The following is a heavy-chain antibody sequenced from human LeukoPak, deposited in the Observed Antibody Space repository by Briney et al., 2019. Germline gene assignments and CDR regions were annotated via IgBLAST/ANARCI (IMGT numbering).Heavy chain of an antibody. D-gene: IGHD5-24*01. Sequence: SETLSLTFPVSGGSISSTSYYWGWIRPPPGKGLEWIGSIYYSGSTYNNPSLKSRVTISVDTSKNQFSLKLSSVTAADTAVYYCARVRWLQLGYFDYWGQGTLVTVSS. CDR2: IYYSGST. CDR3: ARVRWLQLGYFDY. CDR1: GGSISSTSYY. J-gene: IGHJ4*02. V-gene: IGHV4-39*01.